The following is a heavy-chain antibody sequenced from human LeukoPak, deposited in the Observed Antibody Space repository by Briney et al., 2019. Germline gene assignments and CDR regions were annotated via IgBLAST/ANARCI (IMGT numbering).Heavy chain of an antibody. Sequence: PSETLSLTCTVSGGSISSGDYYWSWIRQPPGKGLEWIGYIYYSGRTYYNPSLKSRVTISVDTSKNQFSLKLSSVTAADTAVYYCARSYYDFWSGYYGAFDIWGQGTMVTVSS. J-gene: IGHJ3*02. CDR3: ARSYYDFWSGYYGAFDI. D-gene: IGHD3-3*01. CDR2: IYYSGRT. V-gene: IGHV4-30-4*08. CDR1: GGSISSGDYY.